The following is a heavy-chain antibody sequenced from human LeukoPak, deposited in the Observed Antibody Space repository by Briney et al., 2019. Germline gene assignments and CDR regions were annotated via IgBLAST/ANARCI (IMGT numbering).Heavy chain of an antibody. Sequence: SETLSLTCTVSGGSISSYYWSWIRQPAGKGLEWIGRIYTSGSTNYNPSLKSRVTMSVDTSKNQFSLKLSSVTAAATAVYYCARGIYDILTGYYPPPSDWFDPWGQGTLVTVSS. CDR2: IYTSGST. CDR3: ARGIYDILTGYYPPPSDWFDP. CDR1: GGSISSYY. V-gene: IGHV4-4*07. D-gene: IGHD3-9*01. J-gene: IGHJ5*02.